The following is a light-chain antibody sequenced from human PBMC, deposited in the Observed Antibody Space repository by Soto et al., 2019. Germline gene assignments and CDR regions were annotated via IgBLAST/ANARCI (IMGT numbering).Light chain of an antibody. J-gene: IGLJ3*02. CDR2: EVR. CDR1: MRDVGAYNL. V-gene: IGLV2-14*01. Sequence: QSVLTQPASVSGSAGQSITISCSGTMRDVGAYNLVSWYQQHPGTAHKLIIYEVRNRPSGLSSRFSGSSSGNTASLTISGLQSEDEGDYYCSAYTARSTLVFGGGTKLTVL. CDR3: SAYTARSTLV.